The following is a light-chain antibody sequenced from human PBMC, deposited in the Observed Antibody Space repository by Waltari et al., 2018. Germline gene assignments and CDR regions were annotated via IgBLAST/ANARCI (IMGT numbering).Light chain of an antibody. CDR2: DTS. J-gene: IGKJ2*01. CDR1: QSLTSY. CDR3: QQRST. Sequence: EIVLTQSPATLSLSPGEGATRPCRASQSLTSYLAWYQQKPGQVPRLLIYDTSNRATGIPARFSGSGSGTDFTLIISSLEPEDFGVYYCQQRSTFGQGTKLEIK. V-gene: IGKV3-11*01.